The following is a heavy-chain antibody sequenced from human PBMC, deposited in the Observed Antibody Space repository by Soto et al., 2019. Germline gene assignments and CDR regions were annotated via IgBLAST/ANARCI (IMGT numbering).Heavy chain of an antibody. CDR2: ISACNGNT. V-gene: IGHV1-18*04. Sequence: ASVKVSCKASGYTFTSYDISWVRQAPGQGLEWMGWISACNGNTDYAQKLQGRVTMTTDTSTSTAYMELRSLRSDDTAVYYCARDARARHDFWSGYYKYYFDYWPGNPGHRLL. J-gene: IGHJ4*02. D-gene: IGHD3-3*01. CDR3: ARDARARHDFWSGYYKYYFDY. CDR1: GYTFTSYD.